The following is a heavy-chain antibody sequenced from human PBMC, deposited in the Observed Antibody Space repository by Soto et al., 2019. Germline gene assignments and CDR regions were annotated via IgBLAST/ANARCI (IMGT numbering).Heavy chain of an antibody. CDR1: GLTLSSYE. D-gene: IGHD3-3*01. Sequence: GSLRLSGAASGLTLSSYEMDWVRQAPGNGLEWVSYIRSSGSTIYYADSVKGRFTISRDNAKNSLYLQMNSLRAEDTAVYYCARSTIFGVVKPYYYYGMDLWGQGPALTV. CDR2: IRSSGSTI. CDR3: ARSTIFGVVKPYYYYGMDL. J-gene: IGHJ6*02. V-gene: IGHV3-48*03.